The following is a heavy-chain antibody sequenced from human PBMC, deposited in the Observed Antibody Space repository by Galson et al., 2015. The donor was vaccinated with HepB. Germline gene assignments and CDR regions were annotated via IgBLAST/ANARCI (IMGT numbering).Heavy chain of an antibody. CDR3: ARGVSTVDRRFDY. CDR2: ISAYNGNT. D-gene: IGHD3-10*01. J-gene: IGHJ4*02. Sequence: SVKVSCKASGYTFTSYGISWVRQAPGQGLEWMGWISAYNGNTNYAQKLQGRVTMTTDTSTSTAYMELRGLKSEDTAVYYCARGVSTVDRRFDYWGQGTLVTVSS. V-gene: IGHV1-18*01. CDR1: GYTFTSYG.